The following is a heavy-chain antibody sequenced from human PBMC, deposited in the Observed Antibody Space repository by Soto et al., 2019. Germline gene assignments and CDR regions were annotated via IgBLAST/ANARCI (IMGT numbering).Heavy chain of an antibody. J-gene: IGHJ4*02. V-gene: IGHV1-69*13. CDR1: GGTFSSYA. Sequence: SVKVSCKASGGTFSSYAISWVRQAPGQGLEWMGGIIPIFGTANYAQKFQGRVTITADESTSTAYMELSSLRSEDTAVYYCARAPGGGNYVLIGPTPSNFDYWGKGPLVTVSS. CDR2: IIPIFGTA. CDR3: ARAPGGGNYVLIGPTPSNFDY. D-gene: IGHD1-26*01.